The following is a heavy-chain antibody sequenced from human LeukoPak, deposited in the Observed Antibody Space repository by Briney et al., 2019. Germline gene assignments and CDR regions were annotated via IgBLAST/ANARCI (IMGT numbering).Heavy chain of an antibody. CDR3: ARDGEGDEGWDY. V-gene: IGHV4-59*11. Sequence: RASETLSLTCTVSGVSIRSHYWIWIRQPPGKGLEWIGHISYGGSTIYNPSLKSRVTILPDTSKNQFSLRLSSVTAADTAVYYCARDGEGDEGWDYWGQGTLVTVSS. CDR2: ISYGGST. J-gene: IGHJ4*02. CDR1: GVSIRSHY. D-gene: IGHD7-27*01.